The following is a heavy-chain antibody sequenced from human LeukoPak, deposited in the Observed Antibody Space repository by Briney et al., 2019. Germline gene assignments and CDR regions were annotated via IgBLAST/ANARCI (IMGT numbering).Heavy chain of an antibody. CDR3: AVTRWLRTFDY. Sequence: PSETLSLTCAVYGGSFSGYYWSWIRQPPGKGLEWIGEINHSGSTNYNPSLESRVTISVDTSKNQFSLKLSSVTAADTAVYYCAVTRWLRTFDYWGQGTLVTVSS. D-gene: IGHD5-24*01. V-gene: IGHV4-34*01. J-gene: IGHJ4*02. CDR2: INHSGST. CDR1: GGSFSGYY.